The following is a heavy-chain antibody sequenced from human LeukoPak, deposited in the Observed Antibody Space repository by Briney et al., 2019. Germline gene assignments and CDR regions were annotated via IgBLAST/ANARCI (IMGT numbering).Heavy chain of an antibody. CDR1: GFTFSSYS. V-gene: IGHV3-21*01. CDR2: ISSSSSYI. D-gene: IGHD2-2*01. J-gene: IGHJ3*02. Sequence: GGSLRLSCAASGFTFSSYSMNWVRQAPGKGLEWVSSISSSSSYIYYADSVKGRFTISRDSAKNSLYLQMNSLRAEDTAVYYCAVALGYCSSTSCSDDAFDIWGQGTMVTVSS. CDR3: AVALGYCSSTSCSDDAFDI.